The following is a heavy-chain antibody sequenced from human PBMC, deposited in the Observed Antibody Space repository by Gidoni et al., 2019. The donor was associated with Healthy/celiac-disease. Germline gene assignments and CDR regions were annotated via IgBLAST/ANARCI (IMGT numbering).Heavy chain of an antibody. D-gene: IGHD3-22*01. J-gene: IGHJ4*02. Sequence: QVQLVESGGGVVQPGRSLRLSCAASGFTFSSYAMPWVRQAPGKGLEWVAVISYDGSNKYYADSVKGRFTISRDNSKNTLYLQMNSLRAEDTAVYYCARGGRSSGYYFGSPLSYWGQGTLVTVSS. CDR2: ISYDGSNK. CDR1: GFTFSSYA. CDR3: ARGGRSSGYYFGSPLSY. V-gene: IGHV3-30*04.